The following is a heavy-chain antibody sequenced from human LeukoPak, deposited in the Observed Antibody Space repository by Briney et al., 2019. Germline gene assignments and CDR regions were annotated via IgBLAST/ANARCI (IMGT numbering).Heavy chain of an antibody. D-gene: IGHD5-12*01. CDR1: GGSISSGNVY. J-gene: IGHJ4*02. V-gene: IGHV4-61*02. CDR3: ARAVQWLPFDY. CDR2: IYTSGST. Sequence: SETLSLTCTVSGGSISSGNVYWSWIRQPAGKGLEWIGRIYTSGSTNYNPSLKSRVTISVDTSKSQFSLKLSSVTAADTAVYYCARAVQWLPFDYWGQGTLVTVSS.